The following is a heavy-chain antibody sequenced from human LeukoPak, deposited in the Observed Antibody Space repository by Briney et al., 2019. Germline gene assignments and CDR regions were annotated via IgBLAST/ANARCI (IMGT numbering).Heavy chain of an antibody. CDR3: ATGVGATVGYY. J-gene: IGHJ4*02. Sequence: GASVKVSCKASGGTFSRHSISWVRQAPGQGLEWMGWISAYNGNTNYAQKLQGRVTMTTDTSTSTAYMELRSLRSDDTAVYYCATGVGATVGYYWGQGTLVTVSS. CDR2: ISAYNGNT. V-gene: IGHV1-18*01. D-gene: IGHD1-26*01. CDR1: GGTFSRHS.